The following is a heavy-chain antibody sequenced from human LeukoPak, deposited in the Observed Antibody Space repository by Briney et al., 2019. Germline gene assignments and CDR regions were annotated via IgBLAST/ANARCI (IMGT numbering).Heavy chain of an antibody. J-gene: IGHJ4*02. CDR3: VRDLSGIAAL. V-gene: IGHV3-74*01. Sequence: GGSLRLSCAASGFTFSSYWMHWVRQAPGKGLVWVSRINSDGSSISNADSVKGRLTISRDNAKNTLHLQMDSLRAEDTAVYYCVRDLSGIAALWGKTTLVTVSS. CDR2: INSDGSSI. D-gene: IGHD6-13*01. CDR1: GFTFSSYW.